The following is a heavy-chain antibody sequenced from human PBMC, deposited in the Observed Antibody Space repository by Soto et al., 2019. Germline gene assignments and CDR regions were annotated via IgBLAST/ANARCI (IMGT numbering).Heavy chain of an antibody. CDR2: IYYSGST. V-gene: IGHV4-31*03. D-gene: IGHD3-10*01. CDR3: ARHYGPGSYVDY. CDR1: GGSISSDFYY. Sequence: QVQLQESGPGLVKPSQTLSLTCTVSGGSISSDFYYWSWIRQHPGKGLEWIGYIYYSGSTYYNLSLKSRLTISVDTSKNQFSLKLNSVTAADTAIYYCARHYGPGSYVDYWGQGTLVTVSS. J-gene: IGHJ4*02.